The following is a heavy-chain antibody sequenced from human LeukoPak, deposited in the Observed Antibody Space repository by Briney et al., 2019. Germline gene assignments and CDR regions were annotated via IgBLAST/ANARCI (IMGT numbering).Heavy chain of an antibody. D-gene: IGHD2-2*01. Sequence: GALVKVSCKASGYTFTDYLIHWVRQAPGQGPEWMGWIIPKGGSTKYAQKFQDRVTMTRDTSINTAYMELSGLRPDDTAVYYCARVPRPRDPTSSAAHQPFDYWGQGTLVTVSS. CDR1: GYTFTDYL. CDR3: ARVPRPRDPTSSAAHQPFDY. J-gene: IGHJ4*02. CDR2: IIPKGGST. V-gene: IGHV1-2*02.